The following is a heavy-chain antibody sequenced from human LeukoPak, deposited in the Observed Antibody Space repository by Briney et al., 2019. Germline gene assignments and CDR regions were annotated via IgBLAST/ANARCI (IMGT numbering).Heavy chain of an antibody. J-gene: IGHJ3*01. V-gene: IGHV1-69*05. D-gene: IGHD2-2*01. CDR1: GGTFTSHT. CDR3: ATDRNLEDCRSSSCYGVWAFNV. CDR2: TIPFLGAA. Sequence: ASVKVSCKASGGTFTSHTITWVRQASGQGLEWMGGTIPFLGAAHTAQKFQGGVTITTDESTDTAYLELSSLRSEDTAVYYCATDRNLEDCRSSSCYGVWAFNVWGQGTMVTVSS.